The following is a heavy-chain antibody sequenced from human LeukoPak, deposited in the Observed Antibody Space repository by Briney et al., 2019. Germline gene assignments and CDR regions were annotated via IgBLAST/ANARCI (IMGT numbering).Heavy chain of an antibody. J-gene: IGHJ3*02. CDR2: ISSSSSYI. V-gene: IGHV3-21*01. CDR3: AAGPRDAFDI. D-gene: IGHD1-1*01. CDR1: GFTFSSYS. Sequence: GGSLRLSCAASGFTFSSYSMNWVRQAPGKGLEWVSSISSSSSYIYYADSVKGRFTISRDNAKNSLYLQMNSLGAEDTAVYYCAAGPRDAFDIWGQGTMVTVSS.